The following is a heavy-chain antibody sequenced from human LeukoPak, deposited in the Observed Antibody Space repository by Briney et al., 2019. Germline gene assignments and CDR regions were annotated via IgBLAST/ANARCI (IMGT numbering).Heavy chain of an antibody. D-gene: IGHD3-22*01. V-gene: IGHV4-59*08. J-gene: IGHJ4*02. CDR2: IYYSGST. CDR3: ARHTFYYYDSSGYYERPFDY. CDR1: GGSINSYY. Sequence: SETLSLTCTVSGGSINSYYWSWIRQSPGKGLEWIGYIYYSGSTNYNPSLKSRVTISVDTSKNQFSLKLSSVTAADTAVYYCARHTFYYYDSSGYYERPFDYWGQGTLVTVSS.